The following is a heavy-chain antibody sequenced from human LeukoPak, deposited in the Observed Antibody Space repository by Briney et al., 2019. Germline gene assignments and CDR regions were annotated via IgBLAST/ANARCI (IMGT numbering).Heavy chain of an antibody. J-gene: IGHJ5*02. CDR1: GGSISSYY. CDR3: ARDYSQQLVGYNWFDP. CDR2: IYYSGST. V-gene: IGHV4-59*12. D-gene: IGHD6-13*01. Sequence: SETLSLTCPVSGGSISSYYWSWIRQPPGKGLEWIGYIYYSGSTNYNPSLKSRVTISVDTSKNQFSLKLSSVTAADTAVYYCARDYSQQLVGYNWFDPWGQGTLVTVSS.